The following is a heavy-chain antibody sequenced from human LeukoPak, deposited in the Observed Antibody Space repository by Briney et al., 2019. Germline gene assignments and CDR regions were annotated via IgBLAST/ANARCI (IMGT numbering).Heavy chain of an antibody. Sequence: SETLSLTCAVYGGSFSGYYWSWIRQPPGKGLEWIGEINHSGSTNYNPSLKSRVTISVDTSKNQFSLKLSSVTAADTAVYYCARSISNYYYYYMDVWGKGTTVTVSS. CDR3: ARSISNYYYYYMDV. CDR2: INHSGST. J-gene: IGHJ6*03. CDR1: GGSFSGYY. V-gene: IGHV4-34*01.